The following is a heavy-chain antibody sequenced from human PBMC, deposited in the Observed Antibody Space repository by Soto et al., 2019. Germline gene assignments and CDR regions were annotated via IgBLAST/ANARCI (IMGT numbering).Heavy chain of an antibody. Sequence: QVQLVQSGAEVKKPGSSVKVSCKASGDTFSSYAINWVRQAPGQGLEWMGGIIPMFGTANYAQKFKGRVTIPGGESTSTVYMELSSLRSEDTAVYYCARVGPAHYYDSSGYYSPLDYWGQGTLVTVSS. CDR1: GDTFSSYA. CDR2: IIPMFGTA. V-gene: IGHV1-69*01. CDR3: ARVGPAHYYDSSGYYSPLDY. J-gene: IGHJ4*02. D-gene: IGHD3-22*01.